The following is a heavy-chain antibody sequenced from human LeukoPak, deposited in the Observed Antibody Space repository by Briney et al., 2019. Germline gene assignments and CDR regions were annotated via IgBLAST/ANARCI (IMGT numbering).Heavy chain of an antibody. J-gene: IGHJ3*02. Sequence: SETLSLTCTGSGGSISSYYWSWIRQPPGKGQEWIGYIYDSGSTNYNPSLKSRVTISVDTSKNQFSLKLSSVTAADTAVYYCACLTTADAFDIWGQGTMVTVSS. CDR2: IYDSGST. D-gene: IGHD3-22*01. CDR1: GGSISSYY. V-gene: IGHV4-59*01. CDR3: ACLTTADAFDI.